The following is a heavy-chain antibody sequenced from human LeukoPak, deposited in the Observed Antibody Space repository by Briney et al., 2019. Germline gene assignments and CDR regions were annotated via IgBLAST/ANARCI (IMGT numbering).Heavy chain of an antibody. J-gene: IGHJ4*02. CDR2: INKDGSQK. V-gene: IGHV3-7*04. Sequence: PGGSLRLSCAASGFTFSNYWMSWVRQAPGKGLEWVANINKDGSQKYYVDSVKGRFTISRDNAKNSLYLQMNSLRAEDTASYYCARDLGWLQFDYWGQGTLVTVSS. CDR3: ARDLGWLQFDY. D-gene: IGHD5-12*01. CDR1: GFTFSNYW.